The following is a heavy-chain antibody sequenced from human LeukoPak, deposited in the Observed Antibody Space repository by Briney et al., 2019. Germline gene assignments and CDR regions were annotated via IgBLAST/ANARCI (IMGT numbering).Heavy chain of an antibody. V-gene: IGHV3-23*01. J-gene: IGHJ4*02. Sequence: GGSLRLSCAASGFTFSSYSMNWVRQAPGKGLEWVSAISGSGGSTYYADSVKGRFTISRDNSKNTLYLQMNSLRAEDTAVYYCAKDSQIVVVPAAMLAAFDYRGQGTLVTVSS. CDR1: GFTFSSYS. CDR3: AKDSQIVVVPAAMLAAFDY. D-gene: IGHD2-2*01. CDR2: ISGSGGST.